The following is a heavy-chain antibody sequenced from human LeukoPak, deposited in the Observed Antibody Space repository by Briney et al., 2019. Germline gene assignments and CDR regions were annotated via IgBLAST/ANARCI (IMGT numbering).Heavy chain of an antibody. CDR3: AKDTGNSGWYGEFDY. CDR2: IKQDGSEK. CDR1: GFTFSSYW. Sequence: GGSLRLSCAASGFTFSSYWMSWVRQAPGKGLEWVANIKQDGSEKYYVDSVKGRFTISRDNAKNSLYLQMNSLRAEDTAVYYCAKDTGNSGWYGEFDYWGQGTLVTVSS. V-gene: IGHV3-7*01. D-gene: IGHD6-19*01. J-gene: IGHJ4*02.